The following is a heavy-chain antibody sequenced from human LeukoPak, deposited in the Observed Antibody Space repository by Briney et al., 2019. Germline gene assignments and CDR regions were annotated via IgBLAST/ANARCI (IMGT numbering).Heavy chain of an antibody. CDR2: IDHSGST. D-gene: IGHD6-19*01. CDR3: ARGVRIAVAAPHLNY. V-gene: IGHV4-34*01. CDR1: GGSFSGYH. Sequence: SETLSLTCAVYGGSFSGYHWNWIRQPPGKGLEWIGEIDHSGSTNYNPSLKSRVTISVDTSKNQFSLNLSSVTAADMAVYFCARGVRIAVAAPHLNYWGQGTLVTVSS. J-gene: IGHJ4*02.